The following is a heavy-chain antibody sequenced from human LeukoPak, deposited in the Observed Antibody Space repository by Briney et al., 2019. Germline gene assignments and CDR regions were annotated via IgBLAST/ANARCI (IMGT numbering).Heavy chain of an antibody. V-gene: IGHV1-18*04. CDR2: ISAYNGNT. Sequence: ASVKVSCKASGYTFTGYYMHWVRQAPGQGLEWMGWISAYNGNTNYAQKLQGRVTMTTDTSTSTAYMELRSLRSDDTAVYYCARGAYSGYDFDYWGQGTLVTVSS. CDR3: ARGAYSGYDFDY. D-gene: IGHD5-12*01. J-gene: IGHJ4*02. CDR1: GYTFTGYY.